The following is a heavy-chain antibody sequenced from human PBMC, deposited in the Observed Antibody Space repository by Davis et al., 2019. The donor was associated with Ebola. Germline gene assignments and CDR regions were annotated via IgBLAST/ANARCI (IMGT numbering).Heavy chain of an antibody. J-gene: IGHJ6*02. CDR3: ARGGYFDWLTRWHYYGMDV. Sequence: AASVKVSCKASGYTFISYYMHWVRQAPGQGLEWMGMINPSSGSTTFAQKFQGRITMTTDTSTSTVYMELSSLRSEDTAVYYCARGGYFDWLTRWHYYGMDVWGQGTTVTVSS. V-gene: IGHV1-46*01. CDR2: INPSSGST. CDR1: GYTFISYY. D-gene: IGHD3-9*01.